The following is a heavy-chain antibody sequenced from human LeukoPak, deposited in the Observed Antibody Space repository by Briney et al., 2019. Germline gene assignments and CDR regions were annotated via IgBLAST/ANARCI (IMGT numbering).Heavy chain of an antibody. D-gene: IGHD2-21*02. CDR2: INNSGTTI. V-gene: IGHV3-48*04. CDR1: GFTFSNYI. Sequence: GGSLRLSCAASGFTFSNYIMTWVRQAPGKGLEWLAYINNSGTTINYADSVKGRFTISRDNAKNSLYLQMDSLRPEDTAVYFCARSVVVVTANVLFDYWGQGTLVTVSS. CDR3: ARSVVVVTANVLFDY. J-gene: IGHJ4*02.